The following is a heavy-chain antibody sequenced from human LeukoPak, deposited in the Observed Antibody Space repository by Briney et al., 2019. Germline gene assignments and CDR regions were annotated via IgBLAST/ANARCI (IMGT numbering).Heavy chain of an antibody. J-gene: IGHJ3*02. CDR2: IYHSGST. Sequence: SETLSLTCTVSGGSIRSTNYYWSWICQDPAKGLEWIGYIYHSGSTYYNPALKSRVTISLDTSKNQFSLKLRSVTAADTAVYYCARAYLAFDIWGQGTMVTVSS. CDR1: GGSIRSTNYY. V-gene: IGHV4-30-4*01. CDR3: ARAYLAFDI.